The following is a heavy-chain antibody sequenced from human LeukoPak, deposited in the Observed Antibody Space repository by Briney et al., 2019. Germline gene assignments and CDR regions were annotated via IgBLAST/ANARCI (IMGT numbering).Heavy chain of an antibody. Sequence: GGSLRLSCAASGFTFTIFEMNWFRQAPGRGLEWIAYISASGNIVDYAESVKGRFTISRDNSKSSLYLRMNSLRAEDTAVYHCAALYYIKGTYWGQGTLVTVSS. CDR1: GFTFTIFE. D-gene: IGHD3-10*01. CDR3: AALYYIKGTY. J-gene: IGHJ4*02. V-gene: IGHV3-48*03. CDR2: ISASGNIV.